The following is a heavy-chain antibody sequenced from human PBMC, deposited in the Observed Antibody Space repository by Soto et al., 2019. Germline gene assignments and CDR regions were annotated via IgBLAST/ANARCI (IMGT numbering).Heavy chain of an antibody. J-gene: IGHJ6*02. D-gene: IGHD3-16*01. Sequence: QVQLVQSGAEVKNPGASVKVSCKASGYRFTSYGIGWVRQAPGQGLEWMGWINAYNGNTNYAQNLQGRVTLTTDTXXSTANMELRSLRSNETAVYYCAMVDVYVTPSPQDVWGQGTTVTVSS. V-gene: IGHV1-18*01. CDR2: INAYNGNT. CDR1: GYRFTSYG. CDR3: AMVDVYVTPSPQDV.